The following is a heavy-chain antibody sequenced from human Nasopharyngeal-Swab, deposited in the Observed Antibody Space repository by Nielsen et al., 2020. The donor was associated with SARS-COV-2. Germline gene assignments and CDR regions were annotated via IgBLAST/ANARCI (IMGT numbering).Heavy chain of an antibody. CDR2: IYYSGST. CDR3: ARRGRIAVAGFFDY. J-gene: IGHJ4*02. CDR1: GGSISSSSYY. Sequence: SATLSLTCTVSGGSISSSSYYWGWIRQPPGKGLEWIGSIYYSGSTYYNPSLKSRVTISVDTSKNQFSLKLSSVTAADTAVYHCARRGRIAVAGFFDYWGQGTLVTVSS. V-gene: IGHV4-39*01. D-gene: IGHD6-19*01.